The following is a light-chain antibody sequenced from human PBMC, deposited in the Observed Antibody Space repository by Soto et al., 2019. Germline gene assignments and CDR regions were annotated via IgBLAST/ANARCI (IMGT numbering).Light chain of an antibody. Sequence: EIVLTQSPGTLSLSPGDRATLSCRASQSISSNFLAWYQHKPGQSPRLLIYGGSTRVTGIPDRFSGSGSGTDFTLTISRLEPEDFAVYYCQQSGTFGQGTKVDIK. CDR2: GGS. J-gene: IGKJ1*01. CDR1: QSISSNF. V-gene: IGKV3-20*01. CDR3: QQSGT.